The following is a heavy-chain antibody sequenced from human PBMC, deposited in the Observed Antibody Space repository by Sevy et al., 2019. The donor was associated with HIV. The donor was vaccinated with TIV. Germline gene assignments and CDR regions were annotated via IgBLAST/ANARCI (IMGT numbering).Heavy chain of an antibody. CDR1: GFTFSSYG. J-gene: IGHJ4*02. CDR2: ISYDGSNK. Sequence: GGSLRLSCAASGFTFSSYGMHWVRQAPGKGLEWVAVISYDGSNKYYADSVKDRFTISRDNSKNTLYLQMNSLRAEDTAVYYCAKDPKNQDGGLDYWGQGTLVTVSS. D-gene: IGHD4-17*01. CDR3: AKDPKNQDGGLDY. V-gene: IGHV3-30*18.